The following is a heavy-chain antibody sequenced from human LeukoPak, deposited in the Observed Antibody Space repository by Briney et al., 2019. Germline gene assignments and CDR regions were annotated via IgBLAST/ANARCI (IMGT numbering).Heavy chain of an antibody. CDR2: IKQDGSQT. CDR1: GFPFSSYW. Sequence: PGGSLRLSCAASGFPFSSYWMIWVRHAPGKGLEGVGNIKQDGSQTYYEDSVKGRFTISRDNGKNSVYLQMNSLRAEDTAVYFCATDGRSGKHDFDYWGQGTLVTVSS. D-gene: IGHD3-10*01. CDR3: ATDGRSGKHDFDY. J-gene: IGHJ4*02. V-gene: IGHV3-7*01.